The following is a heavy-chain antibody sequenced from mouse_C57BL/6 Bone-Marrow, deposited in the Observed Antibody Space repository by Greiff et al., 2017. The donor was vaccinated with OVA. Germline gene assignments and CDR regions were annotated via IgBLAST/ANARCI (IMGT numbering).Heavy chain of an antibody. J-gene: IGHJ3*01. V-gene: IGHV1-69*01. CDR1: GYTFTSYW. D-gene: IGHD2-2*01. Sequence: QVQLKQPGAELVMPGASVKLSCKASGYTFTSYWMHWVKQRPGQGLEWIGEIDPSDSYTNYNQKFKGKSTLTVDKSSSTAYMQLSSLTSEDSAVYYCARKNYGYDGGAWFAYWGQGTLVTVSA. CDR3: ARKNYGYDGGAWFAY. CDR2: IDPSDSYT.